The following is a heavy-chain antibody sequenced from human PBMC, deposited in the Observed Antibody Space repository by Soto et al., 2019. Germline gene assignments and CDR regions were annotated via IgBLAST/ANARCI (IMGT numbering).Heavy chain of an antibody. CDR3: AKTANGWFSAFDI. CDR1: GFTFSNYA. D-gene: IGHD6-19*01. J-gene: IGHJ3*02. Sequence: EVQLLESGGGLVQPGGSLRLSCAASGFTFSNYAMSWVRQAPGKGLEWVSAISGSGGTTYYADSVKGRFTFSRDNSKNTLYLQMNSLRAEDTAVYYCAKTANGWFSAFDIWGQGTMVTVFS. V-gene: IGHV3-23*01. CDR2: ISGSGGTT.